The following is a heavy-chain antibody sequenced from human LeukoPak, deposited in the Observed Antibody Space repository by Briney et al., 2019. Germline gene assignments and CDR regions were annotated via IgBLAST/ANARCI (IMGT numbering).Heavy chain of an antibody. J-gene: IGHJ2*01. V-gene: IGHV4-34*01. CDR1: GGSFSGYY. CDR2: INHSGST. Sequence: PSETLSLTCAVYGGSFSGYYWSWIRQPPGKGLEWIGEINHSGSTNYNPSLKSRVTISVDTSKNQFSLKLSSVTAADTAVYYCARDTVTTNEYFDLWGRGTLVTVSS. D-gene: IGHD4-17*01. CDR3: ARDTVTTNEYFDL.